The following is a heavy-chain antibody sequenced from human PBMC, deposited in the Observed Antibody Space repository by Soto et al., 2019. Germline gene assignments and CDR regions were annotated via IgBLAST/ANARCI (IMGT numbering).Heavy chain of an antibody. CDR3: ATVATMIVVVSTNLGAFDI. J-gene: IGHJ3*02. Sequence: SVKVSCKASGGTFSSYAISWVRQAPGQGLEWMGGIIPIFGTANYAQKFQGRVTITADESTSTAYMELSSLRSDDTAVYYCATVATMIVVVSTNLGAFDIWGRGTMVTVSS. D-gene: IGHD3-22*01. V-gene: IGHV1-69*13. CDR1: GGTFSSYA. CDR2: IIPIFGTA.